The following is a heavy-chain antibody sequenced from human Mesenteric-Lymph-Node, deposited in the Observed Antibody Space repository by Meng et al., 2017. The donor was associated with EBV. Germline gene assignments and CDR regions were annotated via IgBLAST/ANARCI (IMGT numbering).Heavy chain of an antibody. CDR1: CGSISIYNW. J-gene: IGHJ5*02. Sequence: GSGLVTPSGALSLIGVVHCGSISIYNWWSWFRQTPGKGLEWIGEIFHSGTTNNNPSLRSRLTLSVDKSKNQFSLRLSSVTAADTAVYYCAKVDGSGRSNWFDPWGQGTLVTVSS. D-gene: IGHD3-10*01. V-gene: IGHV4-4*02. CDR2: IFHSGTT. CDR3: AKVDGSGRSNWFDP.